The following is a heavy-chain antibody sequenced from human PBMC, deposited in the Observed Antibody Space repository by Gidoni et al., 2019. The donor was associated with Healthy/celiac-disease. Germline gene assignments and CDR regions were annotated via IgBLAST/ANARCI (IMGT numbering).Heavy chain of an antibody. Sequence: EVQLVESGGGLVQPGRSLRLSCAASGFTFDAYAMPWVRQAPGKGLEWVSGISWNSGSIGYADSVKGRFTISRDNAKNSLYLQMNSLRAEDTALYYCAKAPRRRVYSSSFVLLYYFDYWGQGTLVTVSS. D-gene: IGHD6-6*01. CDR1: GFTFDAYA. CDR3: AKAPRRRVYSSSFVLLYYFDY. J-gene: IGHJ4*02. CDR2: ISWNSGSI. V-gene: IGHV3-9*01.